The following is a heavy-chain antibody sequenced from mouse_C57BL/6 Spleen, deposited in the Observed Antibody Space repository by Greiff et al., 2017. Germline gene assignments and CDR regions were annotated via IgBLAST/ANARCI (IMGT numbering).Heavy chain of an antibody. D-gene: IGHD1-1*01. Sequence: EVKLVESGGGLVKPGGSLKLSCAASGFTFSDYGMHWVRQAPEKGLEWVAYISSGSSTIYYADTVQGRFTISRDNAKNTLLLQMTSLRSEDTAMYYCERGGYYYGSSYPGYDMDYWGQGTSVTVSS. V-gene: IGHV5-17*01. J-gene: IGHJ4*01. CDR1: GFTFSDYG. CDR2: ISSGSSTI. CDR3: ERGGYYYGSSYPGYDMDY.